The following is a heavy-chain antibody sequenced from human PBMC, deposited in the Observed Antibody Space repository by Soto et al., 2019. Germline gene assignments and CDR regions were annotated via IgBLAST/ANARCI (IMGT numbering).Heavy chain of an antibody. CDR2: ISYDGSNK. CDR3: ARDGLRFLEWLLYPLFRGGYGMDV. J-gene: IGHJ6*02. V-gene: IGHV3-30-3*01. CDR1: GFTFSSYA. Sequence: VQLVESGGGVVQPGRSLRLSCAASGFTFSSYAMHWVRQAPGKGLEWVAVISYDGSNKYYADSVKGRFTISRDNSKNTLYLQMNSLRAEDTAVYYCARDGLRFLEWLLYPLFRGGYGMDVWGQGTTVTVSS. D-gene: IGHD3-3*01.